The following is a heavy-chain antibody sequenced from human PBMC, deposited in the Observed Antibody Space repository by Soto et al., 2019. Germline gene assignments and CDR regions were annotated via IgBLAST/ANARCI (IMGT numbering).Heavy chain of an antibody. D-gene: IGHD3-22*01. V-gene: IGHV3-23*01. CDR2: IRGSGGRT. CDR3: AKKHSSGPFDY. J-gene: IGHJ4*02. CDR1: GFSFGNYA. Sequence: GGSLRLSCAASGFSFGNYAMSWVRQAPGKGLEWVSGIRGSGGRTDYADSVKGRFTISRDNSKNTLYLQMNSLRAEDAAIYYCAKKHSSGPFDYWGQGTLVTVSS.